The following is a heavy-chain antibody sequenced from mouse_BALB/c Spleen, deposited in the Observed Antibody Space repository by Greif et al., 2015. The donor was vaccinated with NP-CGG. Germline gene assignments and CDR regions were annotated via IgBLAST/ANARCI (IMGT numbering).Heavy chain of an antibody. CDR2: INPSTGYT. J-gene: IGHJ2*01. CDR1: GYTFTSYW. CDR3: ARRTQHFDY. Sequence: VKVVESGAELAKPGASVKMSCKASGYTFTSYWMHWVKQRPGQGLEWIGYINPSTGYTEYNQKFKDKATLTADKSSSTAYMQLSSLTSEDSAVYYCARRTQHFDYWGQGTTLTVSS. D-gene: IGHD6-1*01. V-gene: IGHV1-7*01.